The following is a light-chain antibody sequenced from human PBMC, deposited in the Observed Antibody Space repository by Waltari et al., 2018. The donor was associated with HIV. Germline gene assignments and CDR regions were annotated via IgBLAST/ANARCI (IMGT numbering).Light chain of an antibody. Sequence: DTVLTQYPATLSLSPGERATLSCRASQSVSNHLSWYQQKPGQATRLLIYDASNRATGVPARFSGSRSGTDFTLTISSLDPEDFAVYYCQQRSNWPPEFTFGPGTKVDIK. V-gene: IGKV3-11*01. CDR1: QSVSNH. J-gene: IGKJ3*01. CDR3: QQRSNWPPEFT. CDR2: DAS.